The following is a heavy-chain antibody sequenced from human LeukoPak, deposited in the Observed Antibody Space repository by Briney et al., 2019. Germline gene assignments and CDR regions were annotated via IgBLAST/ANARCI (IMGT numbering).Heavy chain of an antibody. Sequence: GGSLRLSCAASGFTFSSYAMSWVRQAPGKGLEWVSAISGSGGSTYYADSVKGRFTISRDNSKNTLYLQMNSLRAEDTAVYYCAKTGHGYNYPSPFDYWGQGTLVTVSS. D-gene: IGHD5-24*01. V-gene: IGHV3-23*01. CDR2: ISGSGGST. J-gene: IGHJ4*02. CDR3: AKTGHGYNYPSPFDY. CDR1: GFTFSSYA.